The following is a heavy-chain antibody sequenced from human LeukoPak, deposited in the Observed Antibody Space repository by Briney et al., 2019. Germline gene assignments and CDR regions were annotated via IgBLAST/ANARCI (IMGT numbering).Heavy chain of an antibody. CDR3: DGDSGSYYLGY. CDR1: GFTFSSYW. CDR2: INSDGSST. D-gene: IGHD1-26*01. Sequence: GGSLRLSCAASGFTFSSYWMHWVRQAPGKGLVWVSRINSDGSSTYYADSVKGRFTISRDNSKNTLYLQMNSLRAEDTAVYYCDGDSGSYYLGYWGQGTLVTVSS. J-gene: IGHJ4*02. V-gene: IGHV3-74*01.